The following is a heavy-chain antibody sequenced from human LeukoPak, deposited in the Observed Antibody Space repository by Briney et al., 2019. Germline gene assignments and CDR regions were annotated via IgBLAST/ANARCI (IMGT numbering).Heavy chain of an antibody. Sequence: GESLKISCKGSGYSFTSYWIGWVRQMPGKGLEWMGIIYPGDSDTGYSPSFQGQVTISADKSISTAYLQWSSLKASDTAMYYCAKCRAAAGPLVAFDIWGQGTMVTVSS. V-gene: IGHV5-51*01. D-gene: IGHD6-13*01. J-gene: IGHJ3*02. CDR3: AKCRAAAGPLVAFDI. CDR2: IYPGDSDT. CDR1: GYSFTSYW.